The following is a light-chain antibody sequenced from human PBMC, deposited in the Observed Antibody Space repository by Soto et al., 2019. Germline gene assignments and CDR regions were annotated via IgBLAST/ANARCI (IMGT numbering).Light chain of an antibody. CDR2: EVS. CDR1: SSDVGGYNY. Sequence: QSVLTQPASVSGSPGQSITISCTGTSSDVGGYNYVSWYQQHPGKAPKLMIYEVSNRPSGVSNRFSGSKSGNTASLTSSGLQAEDEADYYCSSYTSSSIDYVFGTGTKLTVL. J-gene: IGLJ1*01. CDR3: SSYTSSSIDYV. V-gene: IGLV2-14*01.